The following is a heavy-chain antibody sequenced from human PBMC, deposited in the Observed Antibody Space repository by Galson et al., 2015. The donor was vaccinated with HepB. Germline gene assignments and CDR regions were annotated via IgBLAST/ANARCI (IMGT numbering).Heavy chain of an antibody. CDR1: GYTFISYP. CDR2: INAANGET. CDR3: AKVNRELELRTYHYYYYMDV. D-gene: IGHD1-7*01. V-gene: IGHV1-3*01. Sequence: SVKVSCKASGYTFISYPIHWVRQAPGQRLEWVGWINAANGETKYSQRFQDRVSITRDTSASTVYMHLSSLTSEDTAVYYCAKVNRELELRTYHYYYYMDVWGGGTTVTVSS. J-gene: IGHJ6*03.